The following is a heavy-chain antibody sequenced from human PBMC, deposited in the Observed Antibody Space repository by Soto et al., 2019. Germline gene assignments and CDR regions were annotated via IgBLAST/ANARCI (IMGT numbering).Heavy chain of an antibody. J-gene: IGHJ4*02. V-gene: IGHV3-21*01. Sequence: SLRLSCAASGFTFTRYSMNWVRQAPGKGLGWVSSISSTTNYIYYADSMKGRFTVSRDNAKNSVYLDMNSLSAEDTAVYYCARESEDLTSNFDYWGQGTLVTVSS. CDR1: GFTFTRYS. CDR2: ISSTTNYI. CDR3: ARESEDLTSNFDY.